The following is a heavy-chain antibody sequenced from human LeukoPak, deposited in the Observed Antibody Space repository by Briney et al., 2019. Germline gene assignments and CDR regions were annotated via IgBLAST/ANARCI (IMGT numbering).Heavy chain of an antibody. CDR3: AIDPDLPYYYDSSGYQPFADY. V-gene: IGHV1-46*01. Sequence: EASVKVSCKASGYTFTSYYMHWVRQAPGQGLEWMGIIIPSGGSTDYAQKFQGRVTITRDTSTSTVYMELSSLRSEDTAVYYCAIDPDLPYYYDSSGYQPFADYWGKGTLVTVSS. CDR2: IIPSGGST. D-gene: IGHD3-22*01. CDR1: GYTFTSYY. J-gene: IGHJ4*02.